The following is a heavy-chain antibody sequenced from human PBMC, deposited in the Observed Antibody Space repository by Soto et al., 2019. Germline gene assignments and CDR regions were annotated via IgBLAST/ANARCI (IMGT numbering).Heavy chain of an antibody. CDR3: ARDIKPQTSPLAAAATLY. V-gene: IGHV3-21*01. CDR1: GFTFSSYS. Sequence: PGGSLRLSCAASGFTFSSYSMNWVRQAPGKGLEWVSSISSSSSYIYYADSVKGRFTISRDNAKNSLYLQMNSLRAEDTAVYYCARDIKPQTSPLAAAATLYWGQGTLVTVSS. CDR2: ISSSSSYI. D-gene: IGHD6-13*01. J-gene: IGHJ4*02.